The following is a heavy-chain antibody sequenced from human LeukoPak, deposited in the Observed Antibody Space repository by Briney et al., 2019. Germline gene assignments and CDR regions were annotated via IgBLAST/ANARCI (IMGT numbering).Heavy chain of an antibody. CDR3: SRDPSASKGYFQD. Sequence: PSETLSLTCTVSGGSISSYYWTWIRQPPWKGLEWIGYVYYSGSTDTNYNPPLKSRVTISVDTSKNQFSLKLSSVTAADAAVYFCSRDPSASKGYFQDWGQGTLVTVSS. V-gene: IGHV4-59*01. J-gene: IGHJ1*01. CDR2: VYYSGSTDT. CDR1: GGSISSYY.